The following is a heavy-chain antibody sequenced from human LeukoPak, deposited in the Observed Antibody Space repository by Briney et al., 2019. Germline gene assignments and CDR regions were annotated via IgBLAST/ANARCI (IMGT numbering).Heavy chain of an antibody. J-gene: IGHJ4*02. Sequence: ASVKVSCKASGGTFSSYAISWVRQAPGQGLEWMGGIIPIFGTANYAQKFQGRVTITADESTSTAYMELSSLRSEDTAVYYCARMYYYDSSGYYYYLDYWGQGTLVTVSS. CDR1: GGTFSSYA. CDR2: IIPIFGTA. CDR3: ARMYYYDSSGYYYYLDY. D-gene: IGHD3-22*01. V-gene: IGHV1-69*13.